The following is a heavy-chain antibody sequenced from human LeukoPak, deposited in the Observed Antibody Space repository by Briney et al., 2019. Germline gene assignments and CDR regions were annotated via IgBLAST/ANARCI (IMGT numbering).Heavy chain of an antibody. D-gene: IGHD2-15*01. V-gene: IGHV4-59*01. CDR3: ARVACSGGSCYYMDV. Sequence: SETLSLTCTVSGGSISSYYWSWIRQPPGKGLEWIGYIYYSGSTNYNPSLKSRVTISVDTSKNQFSLKLSSVTAADTAVYYCARVACSGGSCYYMDVWGKGTTVTISS. J-gene: IGHJ6*03. CDR1: GGSISSYY. CDR2: IYYSGST.